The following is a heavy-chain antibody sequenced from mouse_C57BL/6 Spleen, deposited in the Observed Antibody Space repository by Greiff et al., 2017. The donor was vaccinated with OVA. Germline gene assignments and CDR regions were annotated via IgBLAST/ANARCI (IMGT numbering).Heavy chain of an antibody. J-gene: IGHJ3*01. CDR3: ARGVLRNAWFAY. D-gene: IGHD3-2*02. V-gene: IGHV1-22*01. CDR2: INPNNGGT. Sequence: EVQLQQSGPELVKPGASVKMSCKASGYTFTDYNMHWVKQSHGKSLEWIGYINPNNGGTSYNQKFKGKATLTVNKSSSTAYMELRSLTSEDSAVYYCARGVLRNAWFAYWGQGTLVTVSA. CDR1: GYTFTDYN.